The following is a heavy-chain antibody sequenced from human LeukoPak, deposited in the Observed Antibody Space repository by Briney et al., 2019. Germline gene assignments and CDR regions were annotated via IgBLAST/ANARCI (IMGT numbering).Heavy chain of an antibody. V-gene: IGHV4-30-4*07. Sequence: SETLSLTCAVSGASIRGGESSWSWMRQPPGKGLEWIDQISPSGTTYYNPSLKSRLNLSVDTSKNHFLLKLSSMTAADTAVYYCASVQWVTTVTKTSSCYFDLWGRGTLVTVSS. CDR1: GASIRGGESS. J-gene: IGHJ2*01. CDR2: ISPSGTT. CDR3: ASVQWVTTVTKTSSCYFDL. D-gene: IGHD4-17*01.